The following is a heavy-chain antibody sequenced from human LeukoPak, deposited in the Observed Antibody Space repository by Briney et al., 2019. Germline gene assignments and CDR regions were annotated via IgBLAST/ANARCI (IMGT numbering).Heavy chain of an antibody. CDR1: GGSISSYY. D-gene: IGHD3-22*01. V-gene: IGHV4-59*12. Sequence: PSETLSLTCTVSGGSISSYYWSWIRQPPGKGLEWIGYIYYSGSTNYNPSLKSRVTMSVDTSKNQFSLKLSSVTAADTAVYYCARDLSYDSSGYSSPYFDYWGQGTLVTVSS. CDR2: IYYSGST. J-gene: IGHJ4*02. CDR3: ARDLSYDSSGYSSPYFDY.